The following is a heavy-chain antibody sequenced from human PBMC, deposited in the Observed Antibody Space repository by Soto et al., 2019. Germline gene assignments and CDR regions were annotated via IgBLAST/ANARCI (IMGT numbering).Heavy chain of an antibody. CDR3: ARGLSAATVVTCYFDY. CDR2: IYSSGNT. CDR1: GDSISSSDYY. J-gene: IGHJ4*02. Sequence: QVHLQESGPGPVKPSQTLSLTCTVSGDSISSSDYYWSWIRQPPGKGLEWIGYIYSSGNTYYNPSLKSRLTISVDTSKNQFSLKLNSVTAADTALYYCARGLSAATVVTCYFDYWGQGTLVTVSS. V-gene: IGHV4-31*03. D-gene: IGHD4-17*01.